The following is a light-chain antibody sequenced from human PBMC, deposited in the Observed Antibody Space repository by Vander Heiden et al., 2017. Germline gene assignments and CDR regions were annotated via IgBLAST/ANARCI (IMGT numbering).Light chain of an antibody. CDR2: GAS. V-gene: IGKV3-15*01. CDR3: HQDTNWRT. CDR1: QSVSTS. J-gene: IGKJ1*01. Sequence: EIVVTPSPASLSVSPGERATLSCRVSQSVSTSLSWYQQKPGQTPRLLIYGASTRATGIPDRFSGSGSGTEFTLTISSLQSEDFAVYYWHQDTNWRTFGQGTKVEVK.